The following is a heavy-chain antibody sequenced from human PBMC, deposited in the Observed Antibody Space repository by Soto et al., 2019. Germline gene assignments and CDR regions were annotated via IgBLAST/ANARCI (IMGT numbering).Heavy chain of an antibody. CDR3: ARGGAIFGVLIKGEGYSYGMVV. J-gene: IGHJ6*02. CDR1: GGTFSRYA. D-gene: IGHD3-3*01. Sequence: VQLVQSGAEVKKPGSSVKVSCKASGGTFSRYAISWVRQAPGQGLEWMGGIIPILATTNYAQKFQGRVTITADESTSTDYMELSSLSSEVTAVYYCARGGAIFGVLIKGEGYSYGMVVWGQGTTVTVSS. V-gene: IGHV1-69*01. CDR2: IIPILATT.